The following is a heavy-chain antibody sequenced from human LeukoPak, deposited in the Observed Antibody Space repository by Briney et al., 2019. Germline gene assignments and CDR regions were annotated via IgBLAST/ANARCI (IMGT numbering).Heavy chain of an antibody. J-gene: IGHJ3*02. CDR1: GFTFSSYG. CDR2: IRYDGSNK. V-gene: IGHV3-30*02. CDR3: AKMDTAMDAFDI. Sequence: GGSLRLSCAASGFTFSSYGMHWVRQAPGKGLEWVAFIRYDGSNKYYADSVKGRFTISRDNSKNTLYLQMNSLRAEDTAVYYGAKMDTAMDAFDIWGQGTMVTVSS. D-gene: IGHD5-18*01.